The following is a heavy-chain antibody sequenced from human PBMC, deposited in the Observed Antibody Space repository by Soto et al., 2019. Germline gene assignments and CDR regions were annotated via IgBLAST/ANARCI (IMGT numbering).Heavy chain of an antibody. D-gene: IGHD3-10*01. CDR3: ARGNPLLWFGELLKGYYYYGMDV. J-gene: IGHJ6*02. CDR2: ISAYNGNT. V-gene: IGHV1-18*04. Sequence: QVQLVQSGAEVKKPGASVKVSCKASGYTFTSYGISWVRQAPGQGLEWMGWISAYNGNTNYAQKLQGRVTMTTDTSTSTDYMELRSLRSDDTAVYYCARGNPLLWFGELLKGYYYYGMDVWGQGTTVTVSS. CDR1: GYTFTSYG.